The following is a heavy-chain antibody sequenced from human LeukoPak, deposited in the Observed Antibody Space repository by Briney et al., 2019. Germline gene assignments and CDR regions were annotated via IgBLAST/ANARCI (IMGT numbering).Heavy chain of an antibody. CDR3: ARSYDSSGYYYGGIDY. CDR1: GGSISSYY. V-gene: IGHV4-59*01. Sequence: SETLSLTCTVSGGSISSYYWSWIRQPPGKGLEWIGYIYYSGSTNYNPSLKSRVTISVDTSKNQFSLKLSSVTAADTAVYYCARSYDSSGYYYGGIDYWGQGTLVTVSS. J-gene: IGHJ4*02. CDR2: IYYSGST. D-gene: IGHD3-22*01.